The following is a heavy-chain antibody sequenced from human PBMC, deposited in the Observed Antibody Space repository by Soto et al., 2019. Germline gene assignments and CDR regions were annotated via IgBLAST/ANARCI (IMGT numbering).Heavy chain of an antibody. D-gene: IGHD6-19*01. CDR3: ARGSFRMSSSGWHGDYPFDS. V-gene: IGHV3-64*01. CDR2: ISSNGGST. CDR1: GFTFSSYA. Sequence: GGSLRLSCAASGFTFSSYAMHWVRQAPGKGLEYVSAISSNGGSTYYANSVKGRFTISRDNSKNTLYLQMGSLRAEDMAVYYCARGSFRMSSSGWHGDYPFDSWGQGTLVTVS. J-gene: IGHJ4*02.